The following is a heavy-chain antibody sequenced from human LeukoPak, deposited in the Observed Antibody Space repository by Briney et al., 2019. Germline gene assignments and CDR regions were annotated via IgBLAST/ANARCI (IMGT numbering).Heavy chain of an antibody. V-gene: IGHV3-30-3*01. Sequence: PGGSLRLSCAASGFTFSSYAMHWVRQAPGKGLEGVAVISYDGSNKYYADSVKGRFTISRDNSKNTLYLQMNSLSAEDTAVYYCARTAGVLGQNDYWGQGTLVTVSS. CDR1: GFTFSSYA. D-gene: IGHD3-10*01. J-gene: IGHJ4*02. CDR2: ISYDGSNK. CDR3: ARTAGVLGQNDY.